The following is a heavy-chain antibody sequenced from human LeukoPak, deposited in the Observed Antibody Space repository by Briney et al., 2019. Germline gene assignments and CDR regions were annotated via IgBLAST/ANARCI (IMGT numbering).Heavy chain of an antibody. CDR2: ISAYNGNT. D-gene: IGHD3-3*01. J-gene: IGHJ6*02. CDR3: AHTYDFWSGYSDYGMDV. V-gene: IGHV1-18*01. CDR1: GYTFTSYG. Sequence: GASVKVSCKASGYTFTSYGISWVRQAPGQGLEWMGWISAYNGNTNYAQKLQGRVTMTTDTSTSTAYTQQRSMRSDDTAVYCCAHTYDFWSGYSDYGMDVWGQGTTVTVSS.